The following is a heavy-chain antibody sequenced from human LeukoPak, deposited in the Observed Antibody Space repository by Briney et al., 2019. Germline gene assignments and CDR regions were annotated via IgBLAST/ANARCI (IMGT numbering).Heavy chain of an antibody. CDR1: GYTLTELS. J-gene: IGHJ3*01. CDR2: FDPEDGET. CDR3: ATGRTMITFGGVIGSAFDV. D-gene: IGHD3-16*02. V-gene: IGHV1-24*01. Sequence: ASVKVSCKVSGYTLTELSMHWVRQAPGKGLEGMGGFDPEDGETIYAQKFQGRVTMTEDTSTDTAYMELSSLRSEDTAVYYCATGRTMITFGGVIGSAFDVWGQGTMVTVSS.